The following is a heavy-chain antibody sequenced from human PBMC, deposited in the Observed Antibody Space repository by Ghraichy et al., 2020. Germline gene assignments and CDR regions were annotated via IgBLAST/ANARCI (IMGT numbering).Heavy chain of an antibody. CDR3: AKDREPDY. Sequence: GGSLRLSCAASGFTFSSYGMHWVRQAPGKGLEWVAVISYDGSNKYYADSVKGRFTISRDNSKNTLYLQMNSLRAEDTAVYYCAKDREPDYWGQGTLVTVSS. J-gene: IGHJ4*02. CDR1: GFTFSSYG. V-gene: IGHV3-30*18. CDR2: ISYDGSNK.